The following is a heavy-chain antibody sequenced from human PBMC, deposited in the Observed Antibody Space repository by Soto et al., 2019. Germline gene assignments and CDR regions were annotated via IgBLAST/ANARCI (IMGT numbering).Heavy chain of an antibody. CDR2: IYYSGST. V-gene: IGHV4-59*12. D-gene: IGHD5-12*01. Sequence: PSETLSLTCTVFGGSISSYYWSWIRQPPGKGLEWIGYIYYSGSTRYNPSLTSRVAVSLDTSKKQFFLMLTSVTAADTAVYYCARKAGYEVFDFWGQGTLVTVSS. CDR3: ARKAGYEVFDF. CDR1: GGSISSYY. J-gene: IGHJ4*02.